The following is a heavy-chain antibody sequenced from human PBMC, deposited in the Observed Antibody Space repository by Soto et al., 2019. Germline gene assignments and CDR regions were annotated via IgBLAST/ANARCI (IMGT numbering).Heavy chain of an antibody. Sequence: QSQTLSLTCAVYGGSFSGYYWSWIRQPPGKGLEWIGEINHSGSTNYNPSLKSRVTISVDTSKNQFSLKLSSVTAADTAVYYCAREFLPGQWELLRSAFDIWGQGTMVTVSS. CDR2: INHSGST. J-gene: IGHJ3*02. CDR3: AREFLPGQWELLRSAFDI. D-gene: IGHD1-26*01. CDR1: GGSFSGYY. V-gene: IGHV4-34*01.